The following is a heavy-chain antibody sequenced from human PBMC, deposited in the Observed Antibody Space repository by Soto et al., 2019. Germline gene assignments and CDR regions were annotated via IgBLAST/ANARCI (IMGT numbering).Heavy chain of an antibody. Sequence: QVQLQESGPGLVKPSETLSLTCTVSGGSVSSGSYYWSWIRQPPGKGLEWIGCIYYSGSTNYNLSLKSRVTISVDMSKNQFSLKLSSVTAADTAVYYCARDYGGGVLDYWGQGTLVTVSS. D-gene: IGHD3-16*01. CDR2: IYYSGST. CDR3: ARDYGGGVLDY. J-gene: IGHJ4*02. CDR1: GGSVSSGSYY. V-gene: IGHV4-61*01.